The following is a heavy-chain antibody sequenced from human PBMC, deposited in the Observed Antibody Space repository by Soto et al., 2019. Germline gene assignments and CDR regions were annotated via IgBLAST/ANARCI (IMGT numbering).Heavy chain of an antibody. V-gene: IGHV4-31*03. J-gene: IGHJ6*02. CDR1: GGSISSGGYY. Sequence: PSETLSLTCTVSGGSISSGGYYWSWIRQHPGKGLEWIGYIYYSGSTYYNPSLKSRVTISVDTSKNQFSLKLSSVTAADTAVYYCARGHQYYDFWSGWGPYYYYYGMDVWGQGTTVTVSS. D-gene: IGHD3-3*01. CDR2: IYYSGST. CDR3: ARGHQYYDFWSGWGPYYYYYGMDV.